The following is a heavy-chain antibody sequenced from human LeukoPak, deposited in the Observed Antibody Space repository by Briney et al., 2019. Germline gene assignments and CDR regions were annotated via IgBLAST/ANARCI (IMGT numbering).Heavy chain of an antibody. D-gene: IGHD2-15*01. J-gene: IGHJ6*02. V-gene: IGHV3-33*01. Sequence: QAGGSLRLSCVASGFSFKDYGMHWVRQALGKGLEWVAVIFYDGSYEYYAHSVKGRFTISRDNSKNTLYLQMSGLRGEDTAVYYCARDEVVVAATHVRYYYGMDVWGQGTTVTVSS. CDR1: GFSFKDYG. CDR3: ARDEVVVAATHVRYYYGMDV. CDR2: IFYDGSYE.